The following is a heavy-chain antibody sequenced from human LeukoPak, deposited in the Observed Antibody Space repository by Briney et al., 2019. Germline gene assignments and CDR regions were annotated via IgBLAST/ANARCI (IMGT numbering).Heavy chain of an antibody. D-gene: IGHD3-22*01. Sequence: KSSETLSLTCTVSGGSISNYYWSWIRQPAGKGLEWIGRIYSSGITNYNLSLTSRVTISVDKSKNQLSLKLGSVTAADTAIYYCARERVGHDSSGPGPRFDCWGQGTLVTVSS. CDR1: GGSISNYY. CDR2: IYSSGIT. J-gene: IGHJ4*02. V-gene: IGHV4-4*07. CDR3: ARERVGHDSSGPGPRFDC.